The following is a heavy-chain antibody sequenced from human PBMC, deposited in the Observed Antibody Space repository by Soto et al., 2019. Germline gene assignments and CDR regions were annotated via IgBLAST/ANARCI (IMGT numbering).Heavy chain of an antibody. J-gene: IGHJ3*02. Sequence: ASVKVSCKASGYTLSDYYLQWVRQAPGQGLEWMGWINPNSGDTNYAQKFQGRATLTRDTSINTAYMELTSLKLDDTAVYYCAREGGGIAAAGAGDDSFDIWGQGTMVTVSS. D-gene: IGHD6-13*01. CDR2: INPNSGDT. CDR3: AREGGGIAAAGAGDDSFDI. V-gene: IGHV1-2*02. CDR1: GYTLSDYY.